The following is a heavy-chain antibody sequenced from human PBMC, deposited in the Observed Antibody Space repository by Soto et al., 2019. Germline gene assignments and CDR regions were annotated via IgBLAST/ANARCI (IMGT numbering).Heavy chain of an antibody. D-gene: IGHD2-21*02. CDR3: AKDLLAFCGSDCAYGWCGMGV. J-gene: IGHJ6*01. CDR2: IGHDGTKK. Sequence: QVQLVESGGGVVQPGTSLRLSCAASGFTFNAYGMHWVRQAPGKGLEWVAFIGHDGTKKTFADSMKGRFTISRDNCKNTVDLKMGNLGLDDSAIYYCAKDLLAFCGSDCAYGWCGMGVWGPGTTVIVPS. CDR1: GFTFNAYG. V-gene: IGHV3-33*03.